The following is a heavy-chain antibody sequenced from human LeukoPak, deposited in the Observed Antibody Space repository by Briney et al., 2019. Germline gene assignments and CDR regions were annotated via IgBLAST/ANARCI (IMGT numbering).Heavy chain of an antibody. J-gene: IGHJ5*02. CDR2: INANRGGT. CDR3: ARVVAGTWFDP. Sequence: ASVKVSCKASGYTFTGYYMHWVRQAPGQGLEWMGWINANRGGTNYAQKFQGRVTMTRDTSINTAYMELSRLRSDDTAVYYCARVVAGTWFDPWGQGTLVTVPS. CDR1: GYTFTGYY. D-gene: IGHD6-19*01. V-gene: IGHV1-2*02.